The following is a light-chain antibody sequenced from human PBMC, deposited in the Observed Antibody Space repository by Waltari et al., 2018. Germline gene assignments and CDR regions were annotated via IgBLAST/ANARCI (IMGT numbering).Light chain of an antibody. Sequence: QAALTQPRSVSGSPGQSVTITCTGPSSEIGAFHYVSWYQQHPGTAPKLMIYEVNKRPSGVSDRFSGSKSGNTASLTISGLQAEDEADYYCSSYAGSNTFLFGGGTRLTVL. J-gene: IGLJ2*01. CDR1: SSEIGAFHY. CDR2: EVN. CDR3: SSYAGSNTFL. V-gene: IGLV2-11*01.